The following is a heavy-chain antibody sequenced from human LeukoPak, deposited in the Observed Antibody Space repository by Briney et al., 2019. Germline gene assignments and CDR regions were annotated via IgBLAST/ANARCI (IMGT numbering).Heavy chain of an antibody. CDR1: GGTFSRYA. CDR2: IIPIFTTP. V-gene: IGHV1-69*05. Sequence: SVKVSCKASGGTFSRYAISWARQAPGQGLEWMGGIIPIFTTPDYAQRFQGRLTITTDESTSTTHMELSRLRSEDTAFYYCARLVPAAENWFDPWGQGTLVIVSS. CDR3: ARLVPAAENWFDP. J-gene: IGHJ5*02. D-gene: IGHD2-2*01.